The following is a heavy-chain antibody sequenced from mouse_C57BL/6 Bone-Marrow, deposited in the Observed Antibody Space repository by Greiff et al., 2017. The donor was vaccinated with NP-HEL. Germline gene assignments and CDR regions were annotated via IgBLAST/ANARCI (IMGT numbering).Heavy chain of an antibody. Sequence: EVKVEESGGGLVKPGGSLKLSCAASGFTFSDYGMHWVRQAPEKGLEWVAYISSGSSTIYYADTVKGRFTISRDNAKNTLFLQMTSLRSEDTAMYYCARELYWYFDVWGTGTTVTVSS. CDR3: ARELYWYFDV. V-gene: IGHV5-17*01. J-gene: IGHJ1*03. CDR1: GFTFSDYG. CDR2: ISSGSSTI.